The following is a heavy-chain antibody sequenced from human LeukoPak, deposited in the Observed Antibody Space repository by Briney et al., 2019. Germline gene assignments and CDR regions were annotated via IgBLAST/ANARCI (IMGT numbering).Heavy chain of an antibody. CDR3: LESSGRE. Sequence: GGSLRLSCVASGFTFSSYDMNWVRQAPGKGLEWVSAISRSVGSTYYADSVKGRFTISRDNSKNTLYLQMNSPRAEDTAVYYCLESSGREGGQGTLVTVSS. D-gene: IGHD6-19*01. CDR1: GFTFSSYD. J-gene: IGHJ4*02. CDR2: ISRSVGST. V-gene: IGHV3-23*01.